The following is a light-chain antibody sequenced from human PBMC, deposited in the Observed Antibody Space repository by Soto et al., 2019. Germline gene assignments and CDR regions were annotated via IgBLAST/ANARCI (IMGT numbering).Light chain of an antibody. CDR3: QQYENLPT. Sequence: VQMPQSPFSLSATVGDRVPITCQASQNINNYLNWYQQKPGRAPKLLIYDASNLEAGVPSRFRGSGSGTDFTFTISRLQPEDTATYYCQQYENLPTFGQGTRLEIK. J-gene: IGKJ5*01. CDR1: QNINNY. CDR2: DAS. V-gene: IGKV1-33*01.